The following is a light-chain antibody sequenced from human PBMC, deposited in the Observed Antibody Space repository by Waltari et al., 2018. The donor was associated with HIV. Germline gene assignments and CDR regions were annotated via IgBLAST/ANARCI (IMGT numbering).Light chain of an antibody. V-gene: IGLV2-8*01. Sequence: QSALTQPPSASGPPGQSVTISCTGTSSDVGGYISVSWYQQHPGKAPKLIIDEVSKRPSGVPDRFSGSKSGNPASLTVSGVQPDDEADYYCSSYAGNNNLVFGGGTKLTVL. CDR1: SSDVGGYIS. CDR3: SSYAGNNNLV. J-gene: IGLJ2*01. CDR2: EVS.